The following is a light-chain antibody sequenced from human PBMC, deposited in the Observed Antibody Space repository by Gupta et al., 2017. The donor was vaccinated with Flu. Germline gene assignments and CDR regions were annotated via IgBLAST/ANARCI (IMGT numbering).Light chain of an antibody. CDR1: SGSIAISS. J-gene: IGLJ2*01. V-gene: IGLV6-57*03. Sequence: TVTSACTRSSGSIAISSVQWGQRRPGSAPTTVIYENSQRPSGVPDRFSGSIDRSSNSASLTISGLKTEDEADYDCHADDTNTVIFGGGTKLTVL. CDR2: ENS. CDR3: HADDTNTVI.